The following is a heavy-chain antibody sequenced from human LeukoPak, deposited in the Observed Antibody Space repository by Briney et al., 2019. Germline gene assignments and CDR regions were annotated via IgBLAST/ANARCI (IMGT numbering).Heavy chain of an antibody. CDR1: GGTFSSYA. V-gene: IGHV1-69*05. Sequence: WASVKVSCKASGGTFSSYAISWVRQAPGQGLEWMGGIIPIFGTANYAQKFQGRVTITTDESTSTAYMELSSLRSEDTAVYYCARARIYGDYTYDAFDIWGQGTMVTVSS. J-gene: IGHJ3*02. CDR3: ARARIYGDYTYDAFDI. D-gene: IGHD4-17*01. CDR2: IIPIFGTA.